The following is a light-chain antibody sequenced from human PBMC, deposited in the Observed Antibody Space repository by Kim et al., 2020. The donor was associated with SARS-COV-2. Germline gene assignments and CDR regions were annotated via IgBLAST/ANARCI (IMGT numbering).Light chain of an antibody. CDR3: NSRDNSGNHWV. J-gene: IGLJ3*02. CDR2: GKN. Sequence: ALGQTVRITCQGDSLRNYYASCYQHKPGQAPVVVIYGKNNRPSGIPDRFSGSSSGNTTSLTITGAQAEDEADYYCNSRDNSGNHWVFGGGTQLTVL. V-gene: IGLV3-19*01. CDR1: SLRNYY.